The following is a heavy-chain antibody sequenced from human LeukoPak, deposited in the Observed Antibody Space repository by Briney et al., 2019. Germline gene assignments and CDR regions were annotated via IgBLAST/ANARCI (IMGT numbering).Heavy chain of an antibody. CDR1: GGTFSSYA. CDR2: IIPILGTA. D-gene: IGHD5-18*01. Sequence: GASVKVSCKASGGTFSSYAISWVRQAPGQGLEWMGGIIPILGTANYAQKFQGRVTITADESTSTAYMELSSLRSEDTAVYYCARRGYSHAYFDYWGQGTLVTVSS. J-gene: IGHJ4*02. V-gene: IGHV1-69*13. CDR3: ARRGYSHAYFDY.